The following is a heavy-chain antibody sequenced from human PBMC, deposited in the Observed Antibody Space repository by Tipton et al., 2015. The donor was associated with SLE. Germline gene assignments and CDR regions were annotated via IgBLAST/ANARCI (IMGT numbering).Heavy chain of an antibody. V-gene: IGHV4-28*02. CDR3: ARAECSWDAFDI. D-gene: IGHD2-15*01. CDR2: IYYGGTI. Sequence: TLSLTCNVSFYSISSSHWWGWLRQPPGKGLEGIGHIYYGGTIYYNSSLKSRVTKSIDTSKNQFPLKLSSETAADTAVYYCARAECSWDAFDIWGQETMVTVSS. J-gene: IGHJ3*02. CDR1: FYSISSSHW.